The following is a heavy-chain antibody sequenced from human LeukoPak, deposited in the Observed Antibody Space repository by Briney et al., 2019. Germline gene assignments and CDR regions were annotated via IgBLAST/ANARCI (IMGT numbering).Heavy chain of an antibody. Sequence: PGGSLRLSCAASGFTFSSYSMNWVRQAPGMGLEWVSSISGSSYIYYADSVKGRFTISRDNAKNSLYLQMNSLRAEDTAVYYCARGYGSGSYFGYYYGMDVWGQGTTVTVSS. J-gene: IGHJ6*02. D-gene: IGHD3-10*01. CDR1: GFTFSSYS. V-gene: IGHV3-21*01. CDR2: ISGSSYI. CDR3: ARGYGSGSYFGYYYGMDV.